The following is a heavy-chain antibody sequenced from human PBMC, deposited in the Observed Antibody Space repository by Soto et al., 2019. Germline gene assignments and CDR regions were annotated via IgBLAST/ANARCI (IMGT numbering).Heavy chain of an antibody. J-gene: IGHJ5*02. V-gene: IGHV4-30-2*05. Sequence: SETLSLTCAVSGGSISSGGYSWSWIRQPPGKGLEWIGYIYHSGSTYYNPSLKSRVTISIDTSKKQISLKLSSVTAADTAVYYCARAFSSYLRWFDPWGQGTLVTVSS. CDR2: IYHSGST. CDR1: GGSISSGGYS. CDR3: ARAFSSYLRWFDP. D-gene: IGHD6-6*01.